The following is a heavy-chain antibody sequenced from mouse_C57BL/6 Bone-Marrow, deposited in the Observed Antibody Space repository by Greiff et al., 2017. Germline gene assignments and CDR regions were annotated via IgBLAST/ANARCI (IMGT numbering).Heavy chain of an antibody. CDR2: IYPGGGYT. CDR1: GYTFTHYW. J-gene: IGHJ4*01. V-gene: IGHV1-63*01. CDR3: ARSDGYDDAMDY. D-gene: IGHD2-2*01. Sequence: QVQLQQSGAELVRPGTSVKMSCKASGYTFTHYWIGWAKQRPGHGLEWIGDIYPGGGYTNYNEKFKGKATLTADKSSSTAYMQFSSLTAEDSAIYYCARSDGYDDAMDYWGQGTSVTVSS.